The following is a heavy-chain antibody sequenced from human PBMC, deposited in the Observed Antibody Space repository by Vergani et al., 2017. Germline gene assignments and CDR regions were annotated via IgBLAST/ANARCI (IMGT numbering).Heavy chain of an antibody. Sequence: QVTLRESGPALVKPTQTLTLTCTFSGFSLSTSGMCVSWIRQPPGKALEWLALIDWDDDKYYSTSLKTRLTISKDTSKNQVVLTMTNMDPVDTATYYCARSPTDGTSAGSFGFDYWGQGTLVTVSS. V-gene: IGHV2-70*01. CDR2: IDWDDDK. CDR3: ARSPTDGTSAGSFGFDY. CDR1: GFSLSTSGMC. D-gene: IGHD3-16*01. J-gene: IGHJ4*02.